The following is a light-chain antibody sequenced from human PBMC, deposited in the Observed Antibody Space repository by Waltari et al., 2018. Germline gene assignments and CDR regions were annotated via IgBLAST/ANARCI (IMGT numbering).Light chain of an antibody. CDR3: QQYVTTPWT. V-gene: IGKV4-1*01. Sequence: DIVMTQSPDSLAVSLGERATINCKSSQTVLHSSTNNNYLAWYQQKPGQPPKLLIYWASTRGSGVPDRFRGSGSGTDFTLTISSLQAEDVAVYSCQQYVTTPWTFGQGTKVEI. CDR2: WAS. CDR1: QTVLHSSTNNNY. J-gene: IGKJ1*01.